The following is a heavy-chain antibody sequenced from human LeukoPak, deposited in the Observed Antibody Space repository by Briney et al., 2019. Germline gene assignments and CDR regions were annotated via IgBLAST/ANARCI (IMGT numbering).Heavy chain of an antibody. J-gene: IGHJ2*01. V-gene: IGHV4-59*08. CDR3: ARQGGGLWYFDL. D-gene: IGHD2-15*01. CDR2: IYYSGST. CDR1: GGSISSYY. Sequence: SETLSLTCTVSGGSISSYYWSWIRQPPGKGLEWIGYIYYSGSTNYNPSLKSRVTISVDTSKNQFSLKLSSVTAADKAVYYCARQGGGLWYFDLWGRGTLVTVSS.